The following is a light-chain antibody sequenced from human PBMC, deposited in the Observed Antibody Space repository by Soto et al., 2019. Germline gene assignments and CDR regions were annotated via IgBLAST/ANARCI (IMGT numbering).Light chain of an antibody. CDR2: DNN. CDR3: GAWDNSLSAGV. Sequence: QAVVTQPPSVSAAPGQKVTISCSGSSSNIENNFVSWYQQLPGTAPKVLIYDNNKRPSGIPDRFSGSKSGTSATLGITGLQTGDEADYYCGAWDNSLSAGVFGGGTKLTVL. J-gene: IGLJ2*01. V-gene: IGLV1-51*01. CDR1: SSNIENNF.